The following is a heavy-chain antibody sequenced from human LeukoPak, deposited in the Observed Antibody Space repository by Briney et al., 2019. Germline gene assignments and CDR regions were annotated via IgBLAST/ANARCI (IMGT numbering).Heavy chain of an antibody. D-gene: IGHD6-13*01. CDR2: IYYSGGT. CDR3: ARIIRYSSSWYDDPTHAFDI. Sequence: SETLSLTCTVSGGSISSYYWSWIRQPPGKGLEWIGYIYYSGGTNYNPSLKSRVTISVDTSKNQFSLKLSSVTAADTAVYYCARIIRYSSSWYDDPTHAFDIWGQGTMVTVSS. J-gene: IGHJ3*02. V-gene: IGHV4-59*12. CDR1: GGSISSYY.